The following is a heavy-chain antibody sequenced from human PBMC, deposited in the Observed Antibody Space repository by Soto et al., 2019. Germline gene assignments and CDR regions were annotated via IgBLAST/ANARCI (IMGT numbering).Heavy chain of an antibody. CDR1: GGSLRRGGYS. CDR3: ARDNILWWSPGPTWFDP. J-gene: IGHJ5*02. CDR2: IYHSGST. D-gene: IGHD2-21*01. V-gene: IGHV4-30-2*05. Sequence: SGTPSLTRAVSGGSLRRGGYSWGWVRQPPGEGLECIGYIYHSGSTYYNPSLKSRVTISVDTSKNQFSLKLSSVTAADTAVYYCARDNILWWSPGPTWFDPWGQGTLVTVSS.